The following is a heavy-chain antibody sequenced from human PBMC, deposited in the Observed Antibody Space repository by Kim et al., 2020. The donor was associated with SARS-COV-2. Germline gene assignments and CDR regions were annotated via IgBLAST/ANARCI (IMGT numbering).Heavy chain of an antibody. CDR3: ARGVIVVVPAASNWFDP. Sequence: VKGRFTSSRDNSKNTLYLQMNSLRAEDTAVYYCARGVIVVVPAASNWFDPWGQGTLVTVSS. V-gene: IGHV3-30*01. J-gene: IGHJ5*02. D-gene: IGHD2-2*01.